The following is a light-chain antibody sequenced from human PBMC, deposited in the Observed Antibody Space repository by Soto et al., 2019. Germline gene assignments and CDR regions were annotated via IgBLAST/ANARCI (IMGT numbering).Light chain of an antibody. V-gene: IGLV4-60*02. CDR2: LEGSGTY. J-gene: IGLJ3*02. CDR3: ETWDTDTRV. Sequence: QLVLTQSASASASLGSSVKLTCTLSGGHSSYIIAWHQQQPGKAPRYLMKLEGSGTYNKVSGVPGRFSGSSSGADRYLTISNLQFEDEADYYCETWDTDTRVFGGGTKVTVL. CDR1: GGHSSYI.